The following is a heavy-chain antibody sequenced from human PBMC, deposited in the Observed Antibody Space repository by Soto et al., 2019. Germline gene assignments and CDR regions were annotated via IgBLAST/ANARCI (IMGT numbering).Heavy chain of an antibody. CDR1: GYTVTGHY. CDR3: GRGRSGQIVVFY. J-gene: IGHJ4*02. CDR2: IGPERGAT. D-gene: IGHD5-12*01. V-gene: IGHV1-2*02. Sequence: AASVKVSCKASGYTVTGHYIHWVRQAPEPGPEWMGEIGPERGATRSAQKFQGRVTMTRDMSITTVYMELNNLRPDDTAVYYCGRGRSGQIVVFYWGQGTPVTVSS.